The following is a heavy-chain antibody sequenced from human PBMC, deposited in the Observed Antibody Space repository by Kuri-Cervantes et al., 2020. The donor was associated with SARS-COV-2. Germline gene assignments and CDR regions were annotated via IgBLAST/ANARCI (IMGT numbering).Heavy chain of an antibody. D-gene: IGHD6-13*01. CDR2: IYVHRT. Sequence: GESLKISCAASGFTFSTYSMNWVRQAPGKGLEWVSVIYVHRTEYADSVKGRFTISRDNSNNTVYLQMNSLRAEDAAVYYCARGRYTNSWYYFDYWGQGTLVTVSS. V-gene: IGHV3-53*01. CDR3: ARGRYTNSWYYFDY. J-gene: IGHJ4*02. CDR1: GFTFSTYS.